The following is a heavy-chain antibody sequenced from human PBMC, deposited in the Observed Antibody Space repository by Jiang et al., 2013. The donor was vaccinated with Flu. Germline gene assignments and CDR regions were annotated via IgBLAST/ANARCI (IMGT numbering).Heavy chain of an antibody. V-gene: IGHV3-30*01. CDR3: AREDYGNYYFDC. D-gene: IGHD3-16*01. Sequence: VQLVESGGGLVKPGGSLRLSCAASGFTFNTYYMNWVRQAPGKGLEWVAGISNDESDKYYADSVKGRFTISRDNSNNTLYLQMKSLRIEDTALYYCAREDYGNYYFDCWGQGTLVTVSS. CDR2: ISNDESDK. CDR1: GFTFNTYY. J-gene: IGHJ4*02.